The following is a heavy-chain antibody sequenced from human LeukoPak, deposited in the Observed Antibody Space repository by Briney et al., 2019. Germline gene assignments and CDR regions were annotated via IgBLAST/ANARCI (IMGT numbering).Heavy chain of an antibody. CDR1: GGSISSGGYS. CDR3: ARYCSSTSCYYFDY. J-gene: IGHJ4*02. D-gene: IGHD2-2*01. Sequence: PSETLSLTCAVSGGSISSGGYSWSWIRQPPGKGLEWIGYIYRSGSTYYDPSLKSRVTISVDRSKNQFSLKLSSVTAADTAVYYCARYCSSTSCYYFDYWGQGTLVTVSS. CDR2: IYRSGST. V-gene: IGHV4-30-2*01.